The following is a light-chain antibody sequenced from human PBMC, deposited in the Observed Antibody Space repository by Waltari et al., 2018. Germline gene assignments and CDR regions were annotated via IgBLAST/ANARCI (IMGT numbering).Light chain of an antibody. J-gene: IGKJ1*01. CDR2: EAS. Sequence: DIQMTQSPSTLSASVGDRVTTTCRASQAIDIFLAWYQQKPVEAPNLLINEASDLEDGVPLRFSAYGSVTEFTLTISGLQPDDFATYYCQQYRSYLTFGQGTKVEVQ. V-gene: IGKV1-5*03. CDR1: QAIDIF. CDR3: QQYRSYLT.